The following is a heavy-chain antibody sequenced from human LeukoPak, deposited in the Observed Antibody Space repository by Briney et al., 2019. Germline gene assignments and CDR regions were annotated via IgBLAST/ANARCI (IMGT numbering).Heavy chain of an antibody. CDR1: GFTVSSNY. Sequence: PGGSLRLSCAASGFTVSSNYMSWVRQAPGKGLEWVSVIYSGGSTYYADSVKGRFTISRDNSKNTLYLQMNSLRAEDTAVYYCARDLRGSSSYQYYYYMDVWGKGTTVTVSS. D-gene: IGHD6-6*01. J-gene: IGHJ6*03. V-gene: IGHV3-53*01. CDR2: IYSGGST. CDR3: ARDLRGSSSYQYYYYMDV.